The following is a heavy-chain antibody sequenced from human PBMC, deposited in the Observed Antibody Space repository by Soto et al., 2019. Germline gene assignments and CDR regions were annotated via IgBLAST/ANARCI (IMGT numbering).Heavy chain of an antibody. CDR1: AFTFSNYW. V-gene: IGHV3-74*01. CDR2: INGDGSST. J-gene: IGHJ5*02. CDR3: ATDDYVLRFDP. Sequence: HPGGSLRLSCAASAFTFSNYWMHWVRQAPGKGQVRVSRINGDGSSTIYADTVKGRFTISRDNAKNTLYLQMNSLRAEDKTINYCATDDYVLRFDPWGQGTLVTVSS. D-gene: IGHD3-10*02.